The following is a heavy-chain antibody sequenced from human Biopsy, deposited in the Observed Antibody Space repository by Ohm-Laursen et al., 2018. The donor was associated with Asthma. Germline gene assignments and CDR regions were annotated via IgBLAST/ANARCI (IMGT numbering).Heavy chain of an antibody. D-gene: IGHD3-22*01. Sequence: GSLRLSCTASGFTFTDYWMHWVRQAPGKGLVWVSRINVEGTTTNYADSVKGRFTISRDNAKNTLYLQMNSLRAEDTAVYYCATARIHHFYDSSGYYQHDWGQGTLVTVSS. CDR2: INVEGTTT. CDR1: GFTFTDYW. CDR3: ATARIHHFYDSSGYYQHD. J-gene: IGHJ4*02. V-gene: IGHV3-74*01.